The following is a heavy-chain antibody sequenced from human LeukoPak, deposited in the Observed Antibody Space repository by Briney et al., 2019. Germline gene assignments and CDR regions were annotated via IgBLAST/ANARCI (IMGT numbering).Heavy chain of an antibody. CDR1: GGSISSSSYY. J-gene: IGHJ1*01. CDR3: ARLVGIEYFQH. V-gene: IGHV4-39*07. D-gene: IGHD1-26*01. CDR2: IYYSGST. Sequence: SETLSLTCTVSGGSISSSSYYWGWIRQPSGKGLEWIGSIYYSGSTYYNPSLKSRVTISVDTSKNQFSLKLSSVTAADTAVYYCARLVGIEYFQHWGQGTLVTVSS.